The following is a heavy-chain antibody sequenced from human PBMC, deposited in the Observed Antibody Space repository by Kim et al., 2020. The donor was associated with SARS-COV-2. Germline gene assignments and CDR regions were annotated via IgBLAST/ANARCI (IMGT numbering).Heavy chain of an antibody. CDR2: IYYSGST. J-gene: IGHJ6*02. D-gene: IGHD7-27*01. V-gene: IGHV4-39*01. CDR3: VPGSPSKSYGMDV. Sequence: SETLSLTCTVSGGSISSSSYYWGWIRQPPGKGLEWIGSIYYSGSTYYNPSLKSRVTISVDTSKNQFSLKLSSVTAADTAVYYCVPGSPSKSYGMDVWGQGTTVTVSS. CDR1: GGSISSSSYY.